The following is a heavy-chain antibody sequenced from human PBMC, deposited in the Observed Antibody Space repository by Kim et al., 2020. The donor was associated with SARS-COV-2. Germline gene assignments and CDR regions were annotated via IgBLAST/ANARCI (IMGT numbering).Heavy chain of an antibody. CDR1: GGSISSYY. D-gene: IGHD5-18*01. J-gene: IGHJ4*02. CDR2: IYYSGST. Sequence: SETLSLTCTVSGGSISSYYWSWIRQPPGKGLEWIGYIYYSGSTNYNPSLKSRVTISVDTSKNQFSLKLSSVTAADTAVYYCARDHGYSYDLEYWGQGTLVTVSS. CDR3: ARDHGYSYDLEY. V-gene: IGHV4-59*01.